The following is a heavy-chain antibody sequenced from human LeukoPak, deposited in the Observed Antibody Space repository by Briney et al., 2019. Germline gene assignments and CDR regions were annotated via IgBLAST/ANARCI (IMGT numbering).Heavy chain of an antibody. CDR2: IYPGDSDT. CDR1: GYSFTSYW. Sequence: GESLKISCKGSGYSFTSYWIGWVRQMPGKGLEWMGIIYPGDSDTRYSTSFQGQVTISADKSISTAYLQWSSLKASDPAMYYCARNIYYYGSGSSPPGYYGMDVWGQGTTVTVSS. D-gene: IGHD3-10*01. V-gene: IGHV5-51*01. J-gene: IGHJ6*02. CDR3: ARNIYYYGSGSSPPGYYGMDV.